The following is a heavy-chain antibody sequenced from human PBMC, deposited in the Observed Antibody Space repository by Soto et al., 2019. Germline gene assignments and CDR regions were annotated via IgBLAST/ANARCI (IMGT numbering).Heavy chain of an antibody. CDR1: GYTFTGYY. Sequence: ASVKVSCKASGYTFTGYYMHWVRQAPGQGLEWMGWINPNSGGTNYAQKFQGWVTMTRDTSISTAYMELSRLRSDDTAVYYCARADYYDSSGAYYFDYWGQGTLVTVSS. V-gene: IGHV1-2*04. CDR3: ARADYYDSSGAYYFDY. CDR2: INPNSGGT. J-gene: IGHJ4*02. D-gene: IGHD3-22*01.